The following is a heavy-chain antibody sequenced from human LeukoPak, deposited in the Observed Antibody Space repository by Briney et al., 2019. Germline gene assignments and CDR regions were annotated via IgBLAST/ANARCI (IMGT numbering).Heavy chain of an antibody. Sequence: GGSLRLFCAASGFTFSNAWMSWVRQAPGKGRECVGRFKSKTDGGTTEYAARVKGRFTISRDDSKNTLYLQMNSLKTEDTAVYYCTTEDYYGSGSFDYWGQGTLVTVSS. CDR1: GFTFSNAW. CDR3: TTEDYYGSGSFDY. J-gene: IGHJ4*02. CDR2: FKSKTDGGTT. V-gene: IGHV3-15*01. D-gene: IGHD3-10*01.